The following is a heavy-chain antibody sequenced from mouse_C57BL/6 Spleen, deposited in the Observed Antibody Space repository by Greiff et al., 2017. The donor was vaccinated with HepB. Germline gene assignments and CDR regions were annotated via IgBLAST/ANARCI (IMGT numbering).Heavy chain of an antibody. CDR1: GYTFTSYW. CDR3: ARRLRLGAMDY. J-gene: IGHJ4*01. V-gene: IGHV1-64*01. D-gene: IGHD2-2*01. CDR2: IHPNSGST. Sequence: QVQLQQPGAELVKPGASVKLSCKASGYTFTSYWMHWVKQRPGQGLEWIGMIHPNSGSTNYNEKFKSKATLTVDKSSSTAYMQLSSVTSEDSAVYYCARRLRLGAMDYWGQGTSVTVSS.